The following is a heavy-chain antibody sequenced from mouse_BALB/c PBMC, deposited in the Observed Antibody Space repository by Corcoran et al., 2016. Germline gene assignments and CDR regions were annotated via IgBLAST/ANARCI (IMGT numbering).Heavy chain of an antibody. V-gene: IGHV3-6*02. Sequence: DVQLQESGPGLVKPSQSLSLTCSVTGYSITSGYYWNWIRQLPGNKLEWMGYISYDGSNNYNPSLKNRISITRDTSKNQFFLKLNSVTTEDTAKYDCAREDSFEYWGQGTNLTFSS. CDR2: ISYDGSN. D-gene: IGHD3-2*01. J-gene: IGHJ2*01. CDR3: AREDSFEY. CDR1: GYSITSGYY.